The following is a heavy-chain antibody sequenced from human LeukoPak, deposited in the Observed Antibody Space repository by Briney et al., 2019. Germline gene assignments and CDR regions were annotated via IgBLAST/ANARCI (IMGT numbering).Heavy chain of an antibody. CDR2: IYSGGST. J-gene: IGHJ6*02. CDR3: ARASVGTFDYGMDV. V-gene: IGHV3-53*01. D-gene: IGHD1-26*01. CDR1: GFTVSSNY. Sequence: GGSLRLSCAASGFTVSSNYMSWVRQAPGKGLEWVSVIYSGGSTYYADSAKGRFTISRDNSKNTLYLQMNSLRAEDTAVYYCARASVGTFDYGMDVWGQGTTVTVSS.